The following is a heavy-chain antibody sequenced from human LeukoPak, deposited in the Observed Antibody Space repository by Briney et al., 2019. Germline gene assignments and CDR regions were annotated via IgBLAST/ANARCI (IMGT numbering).Heavy chain of an antibody. CDR2: IYSGGNT. V-gene: IGHV3-53*01. Sequence: GGSLGLSCTASGFSVSHNYMNWVRRAPGKGLEWVALIYSGGNTHYADSVKGRFTISRDNSKNTLYLQMSSLRVEDTAVYYCTRDTPGIAASVSGGWGQGTLVTVSS. CDR3: TRDTPGIAASVSGG. D-gene: IGHD6-13*01. CDR1: GFSVSHNY. J-gene: IGHJ4*02.